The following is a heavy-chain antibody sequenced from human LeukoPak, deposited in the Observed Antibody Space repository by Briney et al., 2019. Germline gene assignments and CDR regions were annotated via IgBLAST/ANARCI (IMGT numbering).Heavy chain of an antibody. J-gene: IGHJ3*02. D-gene: IGHD1-26*01. V-gene: IGHV4-59*01. CDR2: IYYSGST. CDR3: ARDGGNYDAFDI. Sequence: PSETLSLTCTVSGGSISSYFWSWIRQPPGKELEWIGYIYYSGSTNYNPSLKSRVTVSVDTSKNQFSLKVRSVTAADTAVYYCARDGGNYDAFDIWGQGTMVTVSS. CDR1: GGSISSYF.